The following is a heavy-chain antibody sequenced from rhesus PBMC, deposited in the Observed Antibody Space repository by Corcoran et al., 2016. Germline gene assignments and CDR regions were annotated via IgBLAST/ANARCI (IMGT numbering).Heavy chain of an antibody. CDR1: GFTFSNYV. Sequence: EVQLVETGGGLVQPGGSLRLSCVASGFTFSNYVVSWVRQAPGKWLEWVSGISYSGGSTYYADSVKGRFTISRDNSKNTLSLQMNSLRPEDTAVYYCAKRGDGNSGFDYWGQGVLVTVSS. CDR2: ISYSGGST. D-gene: IGHD4-29*01. CDR3: AKRGDGNSGFDY. V-gene: IGHV3S5*01. J-gene: IGHJ4*01.